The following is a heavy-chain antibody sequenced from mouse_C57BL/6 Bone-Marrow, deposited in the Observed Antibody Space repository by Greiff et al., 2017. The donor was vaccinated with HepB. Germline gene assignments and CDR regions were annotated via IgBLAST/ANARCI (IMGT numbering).Heavy chain of an antibody. Sequence: QVQLQQPGAELVKPGASVKLSCKASGYTFTSYWMHWVKQRPGQGLEWIGMIHPNSGSTNYNEKFKSKATLTVDKSSSTAYMQLSSRTSEDSAVYYCARGNPGGYFDYWGQGTTLTVSS. V-gene: IGHV1-64*01. CDR1: GYTFTSYW. D-gene: IGHD1-1*02. CDR3: ARGNPGGYFDY. CDR2: IHPNSGST. J-gene: IGHJ2*01.